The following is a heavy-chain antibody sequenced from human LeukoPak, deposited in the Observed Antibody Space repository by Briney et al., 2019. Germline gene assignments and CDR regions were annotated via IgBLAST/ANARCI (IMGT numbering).Heavy chain of an antibody. CDR1: GGSISSSSYY. D-gene: IGHD3-22*01. J-gene: IGHJ4*02. CDR2: IYYSGST. Sequence: SETLSLTCTVSGGSISSSSYYWGWIRQPPGKGLEWIGSIYYSGSTYYNPSLKSQVTISVDTSKNQFSLKLSSVTAADTAVYYCARLFHDSSVYFDCWGQGTLVTVSS. CDR3: ARLFHDSSVYFDC. V-gene: IGHV4-39*01.